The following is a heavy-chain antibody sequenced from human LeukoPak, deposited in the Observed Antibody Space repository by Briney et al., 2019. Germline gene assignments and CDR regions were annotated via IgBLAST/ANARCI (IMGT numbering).Heavy chain of an antibody. Sequence: SETLSLTCAVYGGSFSGYYWSWIRQPPGKGLEWIGEINHSGSTNYNPSLKSRVTISVDTSKNRFSLKLSSVTAADTAVYYCARGVPNYDFWSVPRADAFDIWGQGTMVTVSS. D-gene: IGHD3-3*01. V-gene: IGHV4-34*01. CDR2: INHSGST. CDR1: GGSFSGYY. J-gene: IGHJ3*02. CDR3: ARGVPNYDFWSVPRADAFDI.